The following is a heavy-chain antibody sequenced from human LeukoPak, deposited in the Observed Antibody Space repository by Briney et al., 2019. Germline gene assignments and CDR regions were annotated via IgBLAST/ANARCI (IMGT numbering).Heavy chain of an antibody. Sequence: SETLSLTCTVSGGSISSYYWSWIRQPPGKGLEWIGYIYYSGSTNYNPSLKSRVTISVDTSKNQFSLKLSSVTAADTAVYYCARAPQDSGGYYDYYFDCRGQGTLVTVSS. CDR2: IYYSGST. D-gene: IGHD3-22*01. CDR3: ARAPQDSGGYYDYYFDC. V-gene: IGHV4-59*08. CDR1: GGSISSYY. J-gene: IGHJ4*02.